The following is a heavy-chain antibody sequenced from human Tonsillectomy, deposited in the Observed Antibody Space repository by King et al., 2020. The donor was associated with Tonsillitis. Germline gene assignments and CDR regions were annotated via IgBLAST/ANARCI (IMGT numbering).Heavy chain of an antibody. CDR2: INHSGIT. D-gene: IGHD6-19*01. J-gene: IGHJ4*02. CDR3: ARAEGAVAGTYPY. Sequence: VQLQQWGAGLLKPSETLSLTCAVYGGSFSGYYWSWIRQPPGKGLEWIGEINHSGITNFNPSLKSRVTISVDMSKNQFSLKLNSLTAADTAVYFCARAEGAVAGTYPYWGQGTLVTVSS. CDR1: GGSFSGYY. V-gene: IGHV4-34*01.